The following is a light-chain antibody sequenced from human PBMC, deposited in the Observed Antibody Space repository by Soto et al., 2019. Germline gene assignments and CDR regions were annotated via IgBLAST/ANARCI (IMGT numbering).Light chain of an antibody. CDR2: RNN. CDR1: SSNIGSNY. V-gene: IGLV1-47*01. J-gene: IGLJ2*01. Sequence: QSVLTQPPSASGTPGQRVTISCSGSSSNIGSNYVYWYQQLPGTAPKLLIYRNNQRPSGVPDRFSGSKSGTSASLALSGLRFEDEADYYCAAWDDSLSGHVVFGGGTKLTVL. CDR3: AAWDDSLSGHVV.